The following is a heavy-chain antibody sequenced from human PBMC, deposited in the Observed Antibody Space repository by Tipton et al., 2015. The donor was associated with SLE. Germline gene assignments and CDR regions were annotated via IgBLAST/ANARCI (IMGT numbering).Heavy chain of an antibody. J-gene: IGHJ4*02. CDR3: AMGDLGWYFDY. CDR1: GFTFSGSA. D-gene: IGHD2-21*02. Sequence: SLRLSCAASGFTFSGSAMHWVRQASGKGLEWVGRIRSKANSYATAYAASVKGRFTISRDDSKNTAYLQMNSLKTEDTAVYYCAMGDLGWYFDYWGQGTLVTVSS. CDR2: IRSKANSYAT. V-gene: IGHV3-73*01.